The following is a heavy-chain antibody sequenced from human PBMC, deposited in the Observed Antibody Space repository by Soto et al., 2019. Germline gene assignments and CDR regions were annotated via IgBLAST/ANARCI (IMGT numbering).Heavy chain of an antibody. V-gene: IGHV3-48*01. CDR2: ISSSSSTI. D-gene: IGHD5-12*01. CDR1: GFTFSSYS. J-gene: IGHJ5*02. Sequence: EVQLVESGGGLVQPGGSLRLSCAASGFTFSSYSMNWVRQAPGKGLEWVSYISSSSSTIYYADSVKGRFTISRDNAKNSLYRQRNSRRAGDPAGYYGAGGEGLPTWSDPWGQGTLVTVSS. CDR3: AGGEGLPTWSDP.